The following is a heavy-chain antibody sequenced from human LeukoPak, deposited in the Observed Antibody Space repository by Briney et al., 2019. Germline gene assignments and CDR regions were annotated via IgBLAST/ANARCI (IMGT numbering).Heavy chain of an antibody. CDR3: ARVDLGRFDY. V-gene: IGHV3-21*01. CDR2: ISTSSSYI. Sequence: GGSLRLSCAASGFTFSNYNMNWVRQAPGKGLEWVSFISTSSSYIYYADSVKGRFTISRDNAKNSLYLQMNSLRAEDTAVYCCARVDLGRFDYWGQGTLVTVSS. J-gene: IGHJ4*02. CDR1: GFTFSNYN.